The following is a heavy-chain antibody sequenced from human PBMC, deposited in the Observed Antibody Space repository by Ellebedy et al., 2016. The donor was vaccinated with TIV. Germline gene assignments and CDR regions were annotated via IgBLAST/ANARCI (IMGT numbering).Heavy chain of an antibody. V-gene: IGHV3-7*01. CDR2: IKQDGTEK. Sequence: GGSLRLXXAASGFTFSSYWMSWVRQAPGKGLEWVANIKQDGTEKYYVDSVKGRFTISRDNAKNSLYLQMNSLRVEDTAVYYCANKGDFDCWGQGVLVTVSS. J-gene: IGHJ4*02. CDR3: ANKGDFDC. D-gene: IGHD3-10*01. CDR1: GFTFSSYW.